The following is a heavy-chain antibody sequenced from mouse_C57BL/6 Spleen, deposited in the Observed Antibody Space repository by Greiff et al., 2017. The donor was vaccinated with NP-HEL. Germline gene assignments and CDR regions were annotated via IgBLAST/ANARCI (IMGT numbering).Heavy chain of an antibody. Sequence: EVQLVESGGGLVKPGGSLKLSCAASGFTFSDYGMHWVRQAPEKGLEWVAYISSGSSSIYYADTVKGRFTICRDNAKNTLFLQMTSLRSEDTAMYYCARRGSSWGYYAMDYWGQGTSVTVSS. CDR2: ISSGSSSI. CDR1: GFTFSDYG. CDR3: ARRGSSWGYYAMDY. J-gene: IGHJ4*01. V-gene: IGHV5-17*01. D-gene: IGHD1-1*01.